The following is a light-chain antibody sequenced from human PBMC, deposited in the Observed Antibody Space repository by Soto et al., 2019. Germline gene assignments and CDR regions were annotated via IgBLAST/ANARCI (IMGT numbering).Light chain of an antibody. J-gene: IGKJ1*01. V-gene: IGKV3-20*01. CDR1: QSVSSSS. Sequence: EIVFTQSPCTLSLSPGERATLSCRASQSVSSSSLAWYQQKPGQAPRLLISGTSSRATGIPDRFSGSGSRTDFTLTISRLEPEDFAVYFCQQYRTFGQGTKVDI. CDR3: QQYRT. CDR2: GTS.